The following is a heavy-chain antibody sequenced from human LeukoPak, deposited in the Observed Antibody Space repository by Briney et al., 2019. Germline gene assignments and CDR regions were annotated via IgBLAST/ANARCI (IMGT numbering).Heavy chain of an antibody. CDR2: VSVEGIGR. CDR1: GFTFSSYT. CDR3: ATVTKVDFNY. J-gene: IGHJ4*02. D-gene: IGHD4-11*01. V-gene: IGHV3-30*09. Sequence: GGSLRLSCAASGFTFSSYTFYWFRQAPGKGLEWVASVSVEGIGRYFPGSVEGRFAISRDDSKKSVFLQMGNLRPEDTAVYFCATVTKVDFNYWGQGTLVTVSS.